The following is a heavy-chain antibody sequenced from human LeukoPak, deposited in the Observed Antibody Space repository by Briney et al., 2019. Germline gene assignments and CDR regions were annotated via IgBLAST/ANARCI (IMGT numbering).Heavy chain of an antibody. V-gene: IGHV4-39*07. D-gene: IGHD6-13*01. Sequence: PSETLSLTCTVSGGSISSSSYYWGWIRQPPGKGLEWIGSIYYSGSTYYNPSLKSRVTISVDTSKNQFSLKLSSVTAADTAVYYCARVSGVAAAGPFDYWGQGTLVTVSS. CDR2: IYYSGST. J-gene: IGHJ4*02. CDR1: GGSISSSSYY. CDR3: ARVSGVAAAGPFDY.